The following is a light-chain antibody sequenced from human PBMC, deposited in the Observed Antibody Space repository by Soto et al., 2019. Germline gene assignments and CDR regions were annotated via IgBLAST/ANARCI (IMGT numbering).Light chain of an antibody. Sequence: DIVLTQSPVTLSLSPVERATLSCRASQSLSTYLAWYQQKHGQAPRLLIYGVSTRATGIPDRFTGRGSGTDFTLTISRLEPEDFAVYYCQQYNNSPITFGQGTRLEIK. CDR2: GVS. CDR1: QSLSTY. CDR3: QQYNNSPIT. V-gene: IGKV3-20*01. J-gene: IGKJ5*01.